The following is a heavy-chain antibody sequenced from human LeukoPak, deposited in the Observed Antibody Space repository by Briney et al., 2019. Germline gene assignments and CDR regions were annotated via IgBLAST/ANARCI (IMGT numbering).Heavy chain of an antibody. V-gene: IGHV4-34*01. Sequence: SETPSLTCAVYGGSFSGYYWSWIRQPPGKGLEWIGEINHSGSTNYNPSLKSRVTISVDTSKNQFSLKLSSVTAADTAVYYCARGRVSGSYLRPKYYYGMDVWGQGTTVTVSS. J-gene: IGHJ6*02. D-gene: IGHD1-26*01. CDR3: ARGRVSGSYLRPKYYYGMDV. CDR2: INHSGST. CDR1: GGSFSGYY.